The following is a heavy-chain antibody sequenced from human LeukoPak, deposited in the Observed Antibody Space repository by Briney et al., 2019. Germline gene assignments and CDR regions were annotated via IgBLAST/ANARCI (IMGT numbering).Heavy chain of an antibody. CDR3: TTGIFDY. J-gene: IGHJ4*02. CDR1: GFTFSNAW. Sequence: PGGSLRLSCAASGFTFSNAWMRWVRQAPGKGLEWVGRIKRKTDGRTTDYAAPVRGRFTISRDDSKNTLYLQMNSLKTEDTAVYYCTTGIFDYWGQGTLVTVSS. CDR2: IKRKTDGRTT. V-gene: IGHV3-15*01. D-gene: IGHD1-14*01.